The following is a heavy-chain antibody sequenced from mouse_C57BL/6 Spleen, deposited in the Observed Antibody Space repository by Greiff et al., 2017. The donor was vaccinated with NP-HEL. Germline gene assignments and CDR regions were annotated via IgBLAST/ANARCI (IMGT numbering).Heavy chain of an antibody. J-gene: IGHJ3*01. CDR3: ARDYGSSPFAY. D-gene: IGHD1-1*01. V-gene: IGHV1-85*01. CDR1: GYTFTSYD. CDR2: IYPRDGST. Sequence: QVQLQQSGPELVKPGASVKLSCKASGYTFTSYDINWVKQRPGQGLEWIGWIYPRDGSTKYNEKFKGKATLTVDTSSSTAYMELHSLKSEDSAVYVCARDYGSSPFAYWGQGTLVTVSA.